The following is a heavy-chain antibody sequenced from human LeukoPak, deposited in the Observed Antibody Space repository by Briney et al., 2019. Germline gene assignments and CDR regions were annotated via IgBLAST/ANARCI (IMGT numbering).Heavy chain of an antibody. CDR1: GYTFTSYG. CDR2: TSAYNDDT. D-gene: IGHD2-15*01. J-gene: IGHJ4*02. V-gene: IGHV1-18*01. Sequence: GASVNVSCTASGYTFTSYGISWVRQAPGQGLEWVGRTSAYNDDTKYAQKFQGRVTMTTDPSTSTTYMELRTLRSDDTALYYCARESLTADPTLDYWGQGTLVTVSS. CDR3: ARESLTADPTLDY.